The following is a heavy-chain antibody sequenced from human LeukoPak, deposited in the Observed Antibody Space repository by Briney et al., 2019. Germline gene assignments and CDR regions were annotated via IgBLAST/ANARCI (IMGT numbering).Heavy chain of an antibody. D-gene: IGHD5-12*01. CDR3: ARDRGPTGYDLYDY. Sequence: GGSLRLPCAASGFTFHNYWMAWVRQTPGKGLEWVANIKHDASEKYYVDSVKGRFTISRDNAQNSFFLQMNSLRAEDTAVYFCARDRGPTGYDLYDYWGQGTLVTVSS. V-gene: IGHV3-7*03. CDR2: IKHDASEK. J-gene: IGHJ4*02. CDR1: GFTFHNYW.